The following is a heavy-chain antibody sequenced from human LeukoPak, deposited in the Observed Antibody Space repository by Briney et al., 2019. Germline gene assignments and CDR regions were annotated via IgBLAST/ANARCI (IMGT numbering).Heavy chain of an antibody. CDR1: DFSPRVYG. Sequence: RGSLRLSSVGSDFSPRVYGMKWVPQAPRTGLGRGASISGSGGAIHYKESVRGRFTISRDNSMTSVYLQMNSLRAEDTAVYYCAKFVVNWSPGGMDVWGQGTTVIVSS. D-gene: IGHD3-3*01. CDR2: ISGSGGAI. CDR3: AKFVVNWSPGGMDV. V-gene: IGHV3-21*01. J-gene: IGHJ6*02.